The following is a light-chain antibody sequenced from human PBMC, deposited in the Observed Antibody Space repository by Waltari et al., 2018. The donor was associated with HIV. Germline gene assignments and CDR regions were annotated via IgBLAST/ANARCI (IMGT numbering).Light chain of an antibody. CDR2: KDS. Sequence: SYELTQPPSVSVSPGQTARITCSGDALPKQYAYRYQQKPGQAPVAVIYKDSGRPAGIPERFSGSSSGTTVTLTISGVQAEDEADYYCQSADSSGTWVFGGGTELTVL. CDR3: QSADSSGTWV. V-gene: IGLV3-25*03. J-gene: IGLJ3*02. CDR1: ALPKQY.